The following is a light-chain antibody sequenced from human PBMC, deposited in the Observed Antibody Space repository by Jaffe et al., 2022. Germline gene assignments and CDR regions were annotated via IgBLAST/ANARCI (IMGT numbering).Light chain of an antibody. CDR2: STN. CDR1: SGSVSTSYY. V-gene: IGLV8-61*01. CDR3: VLYMGGGISV. Sequence: QTVVTQEPSFSVSPGGTVTLTCGLSSGSVSTSYYPSWYQQTPGQAPRTLIYSTNTRSSGVPGRFSGSILGNKAALTITGAQADDESDYYCVLYMGGGISVFGGGTRLTVL. J-gene: IGLJ3*02.